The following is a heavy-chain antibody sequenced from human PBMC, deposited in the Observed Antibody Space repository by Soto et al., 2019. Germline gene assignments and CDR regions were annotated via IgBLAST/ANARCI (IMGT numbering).Heavy chain of an antibody. V-gene: IGHV1-18*04. D-gene: IGHD3-3*01. J-gene: IGHJ4*02. CDR1: GYTFTSYG. CDR3: ARDDRVTIFGVTFRSGLVDY. Sequence: GASVKVSCKASGYTFTSYGISWVRQAPGQGLEWMGWISAYNGNTNYAQKLQGRVTMTTDTSTSTAYMELRSLRSDDTAVYYCARDDRVTIFGVTFRSGLVDYWGQGTLVTVSS. CDR2: ISAYNGNT.